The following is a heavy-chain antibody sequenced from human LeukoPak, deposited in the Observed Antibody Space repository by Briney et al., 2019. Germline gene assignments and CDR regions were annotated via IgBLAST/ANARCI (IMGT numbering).Heavy chain of an antibody. CDR2: IIPIFGTA. J-gene: IGHJ6*03. Sequence: SVKVSCKASGGTFSSYAISRVRQAPGQGLEWMGGIIPIFGTANYAQKFQGRVTITADESTSTAYMELSSLRSEDTAVYYCASTGYSSSWYPPFYYYYYMDVWGQGTTVTVSS. CDR3: ASTGYSSSWYPPFYYYYYMDV. CDR1: GGTFSSYA. D-gene: IGHD6-13*01. V-gene: IGHV1-69*13.